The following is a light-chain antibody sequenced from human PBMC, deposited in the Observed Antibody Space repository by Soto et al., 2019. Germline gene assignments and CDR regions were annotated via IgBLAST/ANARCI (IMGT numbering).Light chain of an antibody. J-gene: IGKJ2*02. CDR1: QSVSSN. CDR3: QQYYSFPRT. Sequence: EIVMTQSPAILSVSPGERATLSCRASQSVSSNLAWYQQKPGQAPRLLIYRASARAPGLPARFSGSGSATEFTLTISSLQSEDFAVYYCQQYYSFPRTFGQGTKLEIK. CDR2: RAS. V-gene: IGKV3-15*01.